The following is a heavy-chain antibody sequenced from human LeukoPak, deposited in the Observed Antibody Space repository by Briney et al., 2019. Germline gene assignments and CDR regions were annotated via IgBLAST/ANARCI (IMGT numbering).Heavy chain of an antibody. CDR3: ARHRYYGSATMDV. CDR1: GGSFSGYY. D-gene: IGHD3-10*01. CDR2: INHRGST. J-gene: IGHJ6*03. V-gene: IGHV4-34*01. Sequence: SETLSLTCAVYGGSFSGYYWSWIRQPPGKGLEGIGEINHRGSTNSNPSLKRRVTISVDTSNNQFSLKLSSVPAADTAVYYCARHRYYGSATMDVWGKGTTVTISS.